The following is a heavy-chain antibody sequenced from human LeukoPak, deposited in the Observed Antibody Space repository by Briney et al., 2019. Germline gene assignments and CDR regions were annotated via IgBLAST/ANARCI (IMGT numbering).Heavy chain of an antibody. Sequence: PGGSLRLSCAASGFTFSSYSMNWVRLAPGKGLEWGSCISSSSSYIYYADSVKGRFTISRDNAKSTLYLQMNSLRAEDTAIYYCARCTGERAFDIWGQGTMVSVFS. V-gene: IGHV3-21*01. D-gene: IGHD2-8*02. J-gene: IGHJ3*02. CDR3: ARCTGERAFDI. CDR1: GFTFSSYS. CDR2: ISSSSSYI.